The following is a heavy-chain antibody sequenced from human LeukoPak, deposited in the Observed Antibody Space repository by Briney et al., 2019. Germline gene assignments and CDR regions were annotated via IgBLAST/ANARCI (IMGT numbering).Heavy chain of an antibody. CDR3: ATSSWSGSNFDY. V-gene: IGHV4-38-2*01. CDR2: IFYSESA. CDR1: GYSFSSGYY. J-gene: IGHJ4*02. Sequence: SETLSLTCAVSGYSFSSGYYWGLIRQPPGKGLEWIGSIFYSESAYHNPSLRSRVTISLDTSKNQFSLHLRSATAADTAVYYCATSSWSGSNFDYWGQGTLVTVSS. D-gene: IGHD6-13*01.